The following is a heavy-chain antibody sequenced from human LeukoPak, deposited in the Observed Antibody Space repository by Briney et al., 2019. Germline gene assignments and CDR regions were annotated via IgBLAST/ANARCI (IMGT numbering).Heavy chain of an antibody. V-gene: IGHV1-8*01. CDR1: GYTFTSYD. J-gene: IGHJ4*02. D-gene: IGHD6-19*01. CDR2: MNPNSGNT. Sequence: GASVKASCKASGYTFTSYDINWVRQATGQGLEWMGWMNPNSGNTGYAQKFQGRVTMTRNTSISTAYMELSSLRSEDTAVYYCASNLNGIAVAGFWGQGTLVTVSS. CDR3: ASNLNGIAVAGF.